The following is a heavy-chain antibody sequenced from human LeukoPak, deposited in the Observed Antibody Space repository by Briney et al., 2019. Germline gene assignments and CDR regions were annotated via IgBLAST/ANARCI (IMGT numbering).Heavy chain of an antibody. V-gene: IGHV5-51*01. J-gene: IGHJ4*02. CDR3: AKEMTVAGTGNDGNYFDY. Sequence: GESLKISCKGSGYSFTSYWIGWVRQMPGKGLEWMGIIYPGDSDTRYSPSFQGQVTISADKSISTAYLQWSSLRAEDTAVYYCAKEMTVAGTGNDGNYFDYWGQGTLVTVSS. CDR1: GYSFTSYW. CDR2: IYPGDSDT. D-gene: IGHD6-19*01.